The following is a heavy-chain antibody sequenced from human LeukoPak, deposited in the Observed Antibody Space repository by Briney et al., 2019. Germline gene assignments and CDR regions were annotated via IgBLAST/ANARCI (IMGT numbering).Heavy chain of an antibody. V-gene: IGHV4-59*08. CDR3: ARSDCTSGVCYSFDF. D-gene: IGHD2-8*01. CDR2: FYSGST. J-gene: IGHJ4*02. CDR1: GGSISNYY. Sequence: SETLSLTCTVSGGSISNYYWSWLRQPPGKGLEWIGYFYSGSTSYTVYLQSRVTISVDTSKNQVSLKLSSVTAADTAVYYCARSDCTSGVCYSFDFWGQGTLVSVSS.